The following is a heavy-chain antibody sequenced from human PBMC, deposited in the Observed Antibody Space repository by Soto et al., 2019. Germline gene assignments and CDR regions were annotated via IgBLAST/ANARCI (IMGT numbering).Heavy chain of an antibody. D-gene: IGHD3-10*01. J-gene: IGHJ4*02. Sequence: GGSLRLSCAASGFTFSSYSMNWVRQAPGKGLEWVSYISSSSSTIYYADSVKGRFTISRDNAKNSLYLQMNSLIDEDTAVYYCARDLRLGGGSGSYYDYWGQGTLVTVSS. CDR2: ISSSSSTI. V-gene: IGHV3-48*02. CDR1: GFTFSSYS. CDR3: ARDLRLGGGSGSYYDY.